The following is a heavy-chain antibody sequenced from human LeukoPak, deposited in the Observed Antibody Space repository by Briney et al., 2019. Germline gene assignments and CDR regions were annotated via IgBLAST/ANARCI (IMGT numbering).Heavy chain of an antibody. CDR1: GYTFTSYG. CDR2: ISAYNGNT. D-gene: IGHD6-19*01. CDR3: ARAGPRYSSGWYGDY. J-gene: IGHJ4*02. Sequence: ASVTVSCKASGYTFTSYGISWVRQAPGQGLEWMGWISAYNGNTNYAQKLQGRVTMTTDTSTSTAYMELRSLRSDDTAVYYCARAGPRYSSGWYGDYWGQGTLVTVSS. V-gene: IGHV1-18*01.